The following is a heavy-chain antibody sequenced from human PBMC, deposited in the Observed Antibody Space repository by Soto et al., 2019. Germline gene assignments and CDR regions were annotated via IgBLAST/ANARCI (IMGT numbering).Heavy chain of an antibody. J-gene: IGHJ6*02. V-gene: IGHV5-51*01. CDR1: GYSFTSYW. Sequence: GESLKISCKGSGYSFTSYWIGWVRQMPGKGLEWMGIIYPGDSDTRYSPSFQGQVTISADKSISTAYLQWSSLKASDTAMYYCARPTYYYDSSGSSYFYGMDVWGQGTTVTVSS. CDR3: ARPTYYYDSSGSSYFYGMDV. CDR2: IYPGDSDT. D-gene: IGHD3-22*01.